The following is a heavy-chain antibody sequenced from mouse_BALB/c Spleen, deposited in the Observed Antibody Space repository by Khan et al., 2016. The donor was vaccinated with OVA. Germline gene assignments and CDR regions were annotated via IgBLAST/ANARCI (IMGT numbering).Heavy chain of an antibody. CDR2: ISSGGTYT. CDR1: GFTFSSYA. D-gene: IGHD1-1*01. CDR3: VRDYYGSSYEDY. J-gene: IGHJ2*01. Sequence: EGERGEDGGTLVKPGGSLKLSCAASGFTFSSYAMSWVRQTPEKRLEWVATISSGGTYTYYPDSVKGRFTISRDNAKNTLYLQMSSLRSEDTAMYYCVRDYYGSSYEDYWGQGTTLTVSS. V-gene: IGHV5-9-3*01.